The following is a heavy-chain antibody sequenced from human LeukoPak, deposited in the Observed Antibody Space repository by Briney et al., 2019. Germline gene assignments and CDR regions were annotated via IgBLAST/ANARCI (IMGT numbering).Heavy chain of an antibody. D-gene: IGHD6-6*01. CDR3: ARVRDRIAARRISPKGNWFDP. Sequence: SETLSLTCTVSGGSISSGGYYWSWIRQPPGKGLEWIGEINHSGSTDYNPSLKSRVTITVDTSKNQFSLKLSSVTAADTAVYYCARVRDRIAARRISPKGNWFDPWGQGTLVTVSS. CDR1: GGSISSGGYY. CDR2: INHSGST. J-gene: IGHJ5*02. V-gene: IGHV4-39*07.